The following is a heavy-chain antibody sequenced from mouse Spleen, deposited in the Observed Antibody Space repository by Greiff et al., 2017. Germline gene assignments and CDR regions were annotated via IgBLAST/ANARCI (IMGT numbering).Heavy chain of an antibody. J-gene: IGHJ2*01. V-gene: IGHV1-52*01. CDR1: GYTFTSYW. D-gene: IGHD2-14*01. CDR2: IDPSDSET. CDR3: ARRDYRYYYFDY. Sequence: QVQLQQSGAELVRPGSSVKLSCKASGYTFTSYWMHWVKQRPIQGLEWIGNIDPSDSETHYNQKFKDKATLTVDKSSSTAYMQLSSLTSEDSAVYYCARRDYRYYYFDYWGQGTTLTVSS.